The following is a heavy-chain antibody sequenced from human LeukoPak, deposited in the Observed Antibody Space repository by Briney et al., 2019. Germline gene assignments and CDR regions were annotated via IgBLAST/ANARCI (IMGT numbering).Heavy chain of an antibody. V-gene: IGHV3-74*01. CDR1: GFTFSNYW. CDR2: INTDGSIT. CDR3: AKDMTGPFDY. Sequence: GGSLRLSCTASGFTFSNYWIHWVRQVPGKGLVWVSRINTDGSITSYADSVKGRFTISRDNAKNTLYLQMNSQRAEDTAVYYCAKDMTGPFDYWGQGTLVSVSS. J-gene: IGHJ4*02. D-gene: IGHD3-9*01.